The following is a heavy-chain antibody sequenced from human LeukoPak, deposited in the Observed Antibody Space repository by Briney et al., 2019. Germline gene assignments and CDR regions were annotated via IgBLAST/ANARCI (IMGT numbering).Heavy chain of an antibody. CDR3: ARVSGYDWESFHDY. CDR2: IYHSGST. J-gene: IGHJ4*02. CDR1: GGSISSSNW. D-gene: IGHD5-12*01. Sequence: SGTLSLTCAVSGGSISSSNWWSWVRQPPGKGLEWIGEIYHSGSTNYNPSLKSRVTISVDKSKNQFSLKLSSVTAADTAVYYCARVSGYDWESFHDYWGQGILVTVSS. V-gene: IGHV4-4*02.